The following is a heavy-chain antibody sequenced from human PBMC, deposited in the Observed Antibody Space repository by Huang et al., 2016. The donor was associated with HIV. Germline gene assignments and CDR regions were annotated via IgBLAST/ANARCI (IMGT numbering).Heavy chain of an antibody. CDR1: GGSISSGGYY. J-gene: IGHJ3*02. V-gene: IGHV4-30-4*08. CDR2: IYYSGST. D-gene: IGHD4-17*01. CDR3: DRETTVPTDAFDI. Sequence: QVQLQESGPGLLKPLQTVSLPCPVSGGSISSGGYYYSWIRQPPGRGLEWIGHIYYSGSTYYNPSLKSRVTISVDTSKTQFSLKLSSVTAADTAVYYCDRETTVPTDAFDIWGRGTMVTVSS.